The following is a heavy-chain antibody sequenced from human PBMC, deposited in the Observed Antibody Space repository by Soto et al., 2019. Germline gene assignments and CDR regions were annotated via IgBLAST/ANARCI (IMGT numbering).Heavy chain of an antibody. CDR2: IIPIFGTA. CDR1: GGTFSSYA. CDR3: ATVVPCSVGSFLLPPSYYCMDV. Sequence: SVKVSCKASGGTFSSYAISWVRQAPGQGLEWMGGIIPIFGTANYAQKFQGRVTITADKSTSTAYMELSSLRSEDTAVYYCATVVPCSVGSFLLPPSYYCMDVWCQGTTVTVSS. J-gene: IGHJ6*02. V-gene: IGHV1-69*06. D-gene: IGHD2-15*01.